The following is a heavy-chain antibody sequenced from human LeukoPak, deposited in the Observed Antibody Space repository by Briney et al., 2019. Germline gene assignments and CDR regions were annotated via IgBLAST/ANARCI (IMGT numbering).Heavy chain of an antibody. CDR1: GYTFTNYD. CDR3: ARVSLGYCSGGTCYFQDX. Sequence: ASVKVSCKASGYTFTNYDINWVRRATGQGLEWMGWMNPNSGNTGYAQKFQGRVTMTRSTSISTAYMELSSLTSEDTAVYYCARVSLGYCSGGTCYFQDXWXXGTLVTVSS. J-gene: IGHJ4*02. D-gene: IGHD2-15*01. CDR2: MNPNSGNT. V-gene: IGHV1-8*01.